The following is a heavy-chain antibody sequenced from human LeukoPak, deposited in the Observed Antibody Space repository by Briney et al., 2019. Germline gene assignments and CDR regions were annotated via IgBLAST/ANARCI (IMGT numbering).Heavy chain of an antibody. Sequence: SETLSLTCTVSGGSITSYYWSWIRQPPGKGLEWIGYIYYSGRTYYNPSLKSRVTISVDTSKNQFSLNLRFVTAADTAVYYCARYHDSSDYWGQGTLVTVSS. CDR2: IYYSGRT. D-gene: IGHD3-22*01. J-gene: IGHJ4*02. V-gene: IGHV4-59*08. CDR1: GGSITSYY. CDR3: ARYHDSSDY.